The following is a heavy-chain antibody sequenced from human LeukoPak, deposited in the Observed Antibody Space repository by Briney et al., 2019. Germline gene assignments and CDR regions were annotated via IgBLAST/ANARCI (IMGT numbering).Heavy chain of an antibody. CDR2: ISAYNGNT. CDR1: GYTFTSYG. D-gene: IGHD3-10*01. J-gene: IGHJ5*02. CDR3: AREAYMVRGVIISNWFDP. V-gene: IGHV1-18*01. Sequence: ASVKVSCKASGYTFTSYGISWVRQAPGQGLEWMGWISAYNGNTNYAQKLQGRVTMTTDTSTSTAYMELRSLRSDDTAVYYCAREAYMVRGVIISNWFDPWGQGTLVTVSS.